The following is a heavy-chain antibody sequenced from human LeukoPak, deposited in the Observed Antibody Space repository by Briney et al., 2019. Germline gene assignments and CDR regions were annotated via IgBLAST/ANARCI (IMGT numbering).Heavy chain of an antibody. J-gene: IGHJ6*02. V-gene: IGHV1-18*01. D-gene: IGHD2-2*01. CDR1: GYTFTSYG. CDR3: AGDGYCSSTSCYFDYYYGMDV. Sequence: ASVKVSCKASGYTFTSYGISWVRQAPGQGLEWMGWISAYNGNTNYAQKLQGRVTMTTDTSTSTAYMELRSLRSDDTAVYYCAGDGYCSSTSCYFDYYYGMDVWGQGTTVTVSS. CDR2: ISAYNGNT.